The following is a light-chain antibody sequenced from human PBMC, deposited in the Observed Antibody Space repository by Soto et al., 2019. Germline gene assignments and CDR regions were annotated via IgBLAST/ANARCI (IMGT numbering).Light chain of an antibody. J-gene: IGKJ1*01. CDR3: MQALQTPVT. Sequence: DVVLTQSPLSLPVTPGEPASISCRSSQSLLHSDGYNYLDWYLQKPGQSPQLLIYLGSNRASGVPDRFIGSGSGTDFTLRISRVEAEDVGVYYCMQALQTPVTFGQGTKVEIK. CDR1: QSLLHSDGYNY. CDR2: LGS. V-gene: IGKV2-28*01.